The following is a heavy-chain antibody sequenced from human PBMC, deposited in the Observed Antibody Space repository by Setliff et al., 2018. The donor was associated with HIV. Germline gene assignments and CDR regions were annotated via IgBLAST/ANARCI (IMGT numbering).Heavy chain of an antibody. D-gene: IGHD3-10*01. CDR3: ARQGLTMNRGVPAPILYYFDY. CDR2: MYYRGTT. CDR1: GGSIVSSSYY. V-gene: IGHV4-39*01. J-gene: IGHJ4*02. Sequence: KPSETLSLTCTVSGGSIVSSSYYWGWIRQPPGKGLEWIGTMYYRGTTYNNPSLKSRVTSSADTSKNQFSLNLNSVTATDTAVYYCARQGLTMNRGVPAPILYYFDYWGPGILVTVSS.